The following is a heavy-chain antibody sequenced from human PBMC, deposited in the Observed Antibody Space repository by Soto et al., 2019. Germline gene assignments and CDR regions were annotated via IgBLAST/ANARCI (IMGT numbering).Heavy chain of an antibody. Sequence: PGGSLRLSXAASGFTFSSYAMSWVRQAQGKGLEWVSAISGSGGSAYYADSVKGRFTISRDNSKNTLYLQMNSLRAEDTAVYYCAKVDGPPWYYYDSSGLGEYYFDYWGQGTLVTVSS. CDR3: AKVDGPPWYYYDSSGLGEYYFDY. D-gene: IGHD3-22*01. V-gene: IGHV3-23*01. CDR2: ISGSGGSA. J-gene: IGHJ4*02. CDR1: GFTFSSYA.